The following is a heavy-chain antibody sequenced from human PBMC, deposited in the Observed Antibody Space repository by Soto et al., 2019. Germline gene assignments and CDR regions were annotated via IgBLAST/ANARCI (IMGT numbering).Heavy chain of an antibody. CDR3: ARGLYSSSWDPYYYYGMDV. D-gene: IGHD6-13*01. CDR2: IYYSGST. J-gene: IGHJ6*02. V-gene: IGHV4-31*03. CDR1: GGSISSGGYY. Sequence: SETLSLTCTVSGGSISSGGYYWSWIRQHPGKGLEWIGYIYYSGSTYYNPSLKGRVTISVDTSKNQFSLKLSSVTAADTAVYYCARGLYSSSWDPYYYYGMDVWGQGTTVTVSS.